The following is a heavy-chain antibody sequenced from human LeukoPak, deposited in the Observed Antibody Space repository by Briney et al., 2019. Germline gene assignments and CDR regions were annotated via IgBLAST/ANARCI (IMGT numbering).Heavy chain of an antibody. Sequence: PGGSLRLSCAASGFTFSSYAMYWVRQAPGKGLEWVSSISSTGSYIYYADSVKGRFTISRDNAKNSLYLQMNSLRAKDTAVYYCAREEARGGPFDYWGQGTLVTVSS. D-gene: IGHD3-16*01. CDR2: ISSTGSYI. CDR3: AREEARGGPFDY. V-gene: IGHV3-21*01. J-gene: IGHJ4*02. CDR1: GFTFSSYA.